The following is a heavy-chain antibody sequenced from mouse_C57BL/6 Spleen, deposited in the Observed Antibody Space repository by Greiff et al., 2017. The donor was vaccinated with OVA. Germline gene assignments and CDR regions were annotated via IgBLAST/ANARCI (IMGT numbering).Heavy chain of an antibody. CDR2: ISGGGGNT. CDR1: GFTFSSYT. Sequence: EVMLVESGGGLVKPGGSLKLSCAASGFTFSSYTMSWVRQTPEKRLEWVATISGGGGNTYYPDSVKGRFTISRDNAKNTLYLQMSSLRSEDTALYYCARQGITTVVADWYFDVWGTGTTVTVSS. V-gene: IGHV5-9*01. D-gene: IGHD1-1*01. J-gene: IGHJ1*03. CDR3: ARQGITTVVADWYFDV.